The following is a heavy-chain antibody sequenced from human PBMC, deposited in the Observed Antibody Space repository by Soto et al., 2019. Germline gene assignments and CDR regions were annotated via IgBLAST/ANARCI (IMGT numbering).Heavy chain of an antibody. CDR2: IIPIFGTA. J-gene: IGHJ5*02. V-gene: IGHV1-69*01. CDR1: VGTFSRYA. D-gene: IGHD6-19*01. Sequence: QVQLVQSGAEVKKPGSSVKVSCKASVGTFSRYAISWVRQAPGQGLEWMGGIIPIFGTANYAQKFQGRVTITADESTSTAYMELSSLRSEDTAVYYCARDFRPGSGSVGFDPWGQGTLVTVSS. CDR3: ARDFRPGSGSVGFDP.